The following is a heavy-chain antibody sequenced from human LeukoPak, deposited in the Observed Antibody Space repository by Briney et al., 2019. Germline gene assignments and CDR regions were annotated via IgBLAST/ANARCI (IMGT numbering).Heavy chain of an antibody. CDR1: GYTFTGYY. CDR2: INPNSGGT. CDR3: ARASNWGLDY. D-gene: IGHD7-27*01. J-gene: IGHJ4*02. V-gene: IGHV1-2*06. Sequence: ASVTVSCKASGYTFTGYYMHWVRQAPGQGLEWMGRINPNSGGTNYAQKFQGRVTMTRDTSISAAYMELSRLRSDDTAVYCCARASNWGLDYWGQGTLVTVSS.